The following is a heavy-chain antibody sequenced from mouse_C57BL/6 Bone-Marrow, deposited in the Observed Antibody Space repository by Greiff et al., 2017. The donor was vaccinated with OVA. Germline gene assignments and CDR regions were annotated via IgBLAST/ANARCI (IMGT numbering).Heavy chain of an antibody. Sequence: EVQLQESGPGLAKPSQTLSLTCSVPGYSITSDYWNWIRKFPGNKLEYMGYISYSGSTYYNPSLTSRISITRDTSKNQYYLQLNSVNTEDTATYYCARSPYYYGSSYWYFDVWGTGTTVTVSS. CDR2: ISYSGST. D-gene: IGHD1-1*01. CDR1: GYSITSDY. J-gene: IGHJ1*03. CDR3: ARSPYYYGSSYWYFDV. V-gene: IGHV3-8*01.